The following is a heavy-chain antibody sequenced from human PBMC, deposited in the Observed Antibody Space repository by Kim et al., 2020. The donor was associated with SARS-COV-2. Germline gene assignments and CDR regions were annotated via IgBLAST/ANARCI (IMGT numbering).Heavy chain of an antibody. CDR3: ATHHSPVNCIYVYCMDV. V-gene: IGHV3-11*03. D-gene: IGHD2-21*01. J-gene: IGHJ6*02. Sequence: VKGRFTISRDNAENSVYLQMNSLRAEDTAVYYCATHHSPVNCIYVYCMDVWGQGTTVTVSS.